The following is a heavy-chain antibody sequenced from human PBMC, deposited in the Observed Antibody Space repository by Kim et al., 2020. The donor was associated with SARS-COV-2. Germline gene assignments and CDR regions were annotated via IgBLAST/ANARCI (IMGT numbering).Heavy chain of an antibody. Sequence: GSLRLSCAASGFTFSDYYMSWIRQAPGKGLEWVSYISTSGSAIFYADSVKGRFTMSRDNAKNSLYLQMNTLRAEDTAVYYCARGNSNFDYWGQGTLVTVSS. CDR2: ISTSGSAI. CDR3: ARGNSNFDY. J-gene: IGHJ4*02. CDR1: GFTFSDYY. V-gene: IGHV3-11*01.